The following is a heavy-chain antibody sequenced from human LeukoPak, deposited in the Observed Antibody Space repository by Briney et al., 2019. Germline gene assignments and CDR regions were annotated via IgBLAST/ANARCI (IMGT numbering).Heavy chain of an antibody. D-gene: IGHD3-10*01. CDR1: GGSITSYY. V-gene: IGHV4-59*01. CDR3: ARGGVNYKIAGL. J-gene: IGHJ4*02. CDR2: IYYSGST. Sequence: SETLSLTCTVSGGSITSYYWSWIRQPPGKGLEWIGYIYYSGSTNYNPSLKSRVTISVDTSKNQFSLKLSSVTAADTAVYYCARGGVNYKIAGLWGQGALVTVSS.